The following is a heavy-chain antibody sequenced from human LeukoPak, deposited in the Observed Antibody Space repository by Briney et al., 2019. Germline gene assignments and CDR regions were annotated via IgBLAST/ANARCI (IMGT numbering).Heavy chain of an antibody. CDR1: GFTFSSYG. CDR2: ISYDGSNK. V-gene: IGHV3-30*18. Sequence: GGSLRLSCAASGFTFSSYGMHWVRQAPGKGLEWVAVISYDGSNKYYADSVKGRFTISRDNSKNTLYLQMNSLRAEDTAVYYCANLYGDYDPRWGQGTLVTVSS. D-gene: IGHD4-17*01. J-gene: IGHJ4*02. CDR3: ANLYGDYDPR.